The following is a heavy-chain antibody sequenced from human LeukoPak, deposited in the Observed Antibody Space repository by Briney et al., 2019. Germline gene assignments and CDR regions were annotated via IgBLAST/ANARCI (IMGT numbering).Heavy chain of an antibody. J-gene: IGHJ4*02. CDR1: GYTFTGYY. D-gene: IGHD4-17*01. CDR2: INPNSGGT. V-gene: IGHV1-2*02. CDR3: ARGTVATRTSLYGDYANY. Sequence: ASVKVSCKASGYTFTGYYMHWVRQAPGQGLEWMGWINPNSGGTNYAQKFQGRVTMTRDTSISTAYMELSRLRSDDTAVYYCARGTVATRTSLYGDYANYWGQGTLVTVSS.